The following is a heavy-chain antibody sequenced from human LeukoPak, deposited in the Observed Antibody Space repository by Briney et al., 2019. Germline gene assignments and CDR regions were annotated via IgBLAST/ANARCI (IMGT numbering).Heavy chain of an antibody. D-gene: IGHD6-19*01. CDR3: ASGSDSSY. CDR2: IHIDGTT. Sequence: GGSLRLSCAASGITVSNNYMNWVRQAPGKGLEWVSVIHIDGTTYYADSVKGRFTISRDNSKNTVYLEINSLRPEDTALYYCASGSDSSYWGQGTLVTVSS. CDR1: GITVSNNY. J-gene: IGHJ4*02. V-gene: IGHV3-66*02.